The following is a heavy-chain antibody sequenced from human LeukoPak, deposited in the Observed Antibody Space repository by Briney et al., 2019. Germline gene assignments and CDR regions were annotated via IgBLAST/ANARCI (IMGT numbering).Heavy chain of an antibody. D-gene: IGHD6-13*01. CDR1: GGSISSGDYY. Sequence: PSQTLSLTCTVSGGSISSGDYYWSWIRQPPGKGLEWIGYIFYSGSTDYSPSLKSRVTISVDTSKNQFSLKLSSVTAADTAVYYCARDRIAAAGRPRYNWFDPWGQGTLVTVSS. CDR2: IFYSGST. V-gene: IGHV4-30-4*01. J-gene: IGHJ5*02. CDR3: ARDRIAAAGRPRYNWFDP.